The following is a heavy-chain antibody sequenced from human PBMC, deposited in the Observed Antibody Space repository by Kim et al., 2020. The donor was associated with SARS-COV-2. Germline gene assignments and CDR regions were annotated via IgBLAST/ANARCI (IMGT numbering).Heavy chain of an antibody. CDR3: TKDVLAGGADV. D-gene: IGHD3-3*02. V-gene: IGHV3-9*01. J-gene: IGHJ6*02. Sequence: GYADSVKGRLTTSLDKAKNSLYLQMNSLRPEDTALYYCTKDVLAGGADVWGQGTAVIVS.